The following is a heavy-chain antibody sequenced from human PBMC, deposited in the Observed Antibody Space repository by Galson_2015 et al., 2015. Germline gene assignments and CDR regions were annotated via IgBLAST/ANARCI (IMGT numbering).Heavy chain of an antibody. CDR2: ISYDGSNK. CDR3: ARDRASGYDLTYYYYMDV. D-gene: IGHD5-12*01. CDR1: GFTFSSYC. J-gene: IGHJ6*03. Sequence: ALRLSCAASGFTFSSYCMHWVRQAPGKGPEGVAVISYDGSNKYYADSVKGRFTISRDNSKNTLYLQMNSLRSEDTAVYYCARDRASGYDLTYYYYMDVWGKGTTVTVSS. V-gene: IGHV3-30*03.